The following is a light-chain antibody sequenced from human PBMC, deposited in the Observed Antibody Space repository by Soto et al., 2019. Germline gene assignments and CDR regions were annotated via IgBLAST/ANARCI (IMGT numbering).Light chain of an antibody. CDR3: MHSTQLPLT. Sequence: DVVMTQTPLSLSVAPGHPASISCKSSQSLLHITGETFLFWYLQKPGQSPQLLIYEVSTRVSGVPDRFSGSGSVTDFTLDISRVETDDVGIYYCMHSTQLPLTFGQGTRLGIE. CDR1: QSLLHITGETF. V-gene: IGKV2D-29*02. J-gene: IGKJ5*01. CDR2: EVS.